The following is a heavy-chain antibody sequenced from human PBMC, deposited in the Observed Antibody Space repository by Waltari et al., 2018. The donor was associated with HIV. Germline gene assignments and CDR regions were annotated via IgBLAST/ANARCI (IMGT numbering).Heavy chain of an antibody. CDR1: GYSFTTYW. CDR2: IYPGDSDT. V-gene: IGHV5-51*03. CDR3: ARGPAVADFDY. J-gene: IGHJ4*02. Sequence: EVQLLQSGAEVKKPGDSLKISCEASGYSFTTYWIGWVRQMPGKGLEWMGIIYPGDSDTRYSPSCQGQVTISADKSISTAYLQWSSLKASDTAMYYCARGPAVADFDYWGQGTLVTVSS. D-gene: IGHD6-19*01.